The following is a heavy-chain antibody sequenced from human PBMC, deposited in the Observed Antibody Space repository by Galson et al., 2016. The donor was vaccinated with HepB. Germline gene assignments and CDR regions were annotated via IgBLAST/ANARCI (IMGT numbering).Heavy chain of an antibody. Sequence: ETLSLTCAVSGVSITSNDWWSWVRQPPGQGLEWIGQIFHSGRVNYTPSLASRVTISIDTSNNHFSLRLTSVNAADTALYYCARQYWGGPSDYWGQGTLVTVSS. J-gene: IGHJ4*02. D-gene: IGHD2/OR15-2a*01. CDR3: ARQYWGGPSDY. CDR1: GVSITSNDW. CDR2: IFHSGRV. V-gene: IGHV4-4*02.